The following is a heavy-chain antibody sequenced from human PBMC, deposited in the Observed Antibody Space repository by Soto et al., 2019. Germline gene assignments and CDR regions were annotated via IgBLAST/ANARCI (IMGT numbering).Heavy chain of an antibody. CDR3: ARSSGGKFGIIIEGTNWFAP. J-gene: IGHJ5*02. D-gene: IGHD1-26*01. CDR2: INPHGGST. Sequence: ASVKVSCTASCYSSTTSGITWVRQSPVQGLEWIGVINPHGGSTVYAQKFQGRVTRTRATSASTVYMELSSLRSEETAVYYCARSSGGKFGIIIEGTNWFAPWGQGTLVTVYS. CDR1: CYSSTTSG. V-gene: IGHV1-18*01.